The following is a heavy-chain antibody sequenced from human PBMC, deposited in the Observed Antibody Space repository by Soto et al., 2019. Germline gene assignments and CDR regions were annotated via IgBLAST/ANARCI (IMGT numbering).Heavy chain of an antibody. Sequence: PSETLSLTCAVSGYSISNSNWWGWIRQPPGKGLEWIGYIYHSGSTYYNPSLKSRVTISVDTSKNQFSLKLSSVTAADTAVYYCARRSAAGPWGQGTLVTVSS. CDR1: GYSISNSNW. J-gene: IGHJ5*02. D-gene: IGHD6-25*01. CDR3: ARRSAAGP. V-gene: IGHV4-28*01. CDR2: IYHSGST.